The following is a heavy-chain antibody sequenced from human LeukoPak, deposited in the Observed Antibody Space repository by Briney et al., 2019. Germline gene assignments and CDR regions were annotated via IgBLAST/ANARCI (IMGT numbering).Heavy chain of an antibody. CDR2: IYSGGST. Sequence: PGGSLRLSCAASGFTVSSNYVSWVRQAPGKGLEWVSVIYSGGSTYYADSVKGRFTISRDNSKNTLYLQMNSLRAEDTAVYYCAREGYDSSGYYDYWGQGTLVTVSS. CDR3: AREGYDSSGYYDY. J-gene: IGHJ4*02. CDR1: GFTVSSNY. V-gene: IGHV3-53*01. D-gene: IGHD3-22*01.